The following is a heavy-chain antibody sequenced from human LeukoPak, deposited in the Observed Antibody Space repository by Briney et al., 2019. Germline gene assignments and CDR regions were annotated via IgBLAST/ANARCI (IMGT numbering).Heavy chain of an antibody. V-gene: IGHV4-30-4*01. CDR3: ARVSNRRITMVRGVPNWFDP. CDR1: GGSISSGDYY. CDR2: IYYSGST. J-gene: IGHJ5*02. D-gene: IGHD3-10*01. Sequence: SETLSLTCTVSGGSISSGDYYWSWIRQPPGKGLEWTGYIYYSGSTYYNPSLKSRVTISVETSKNQFSLKMSSVTAADTAVYYCARVSNRRITMVRGVPNWFDPWGQGTLVTVSS.